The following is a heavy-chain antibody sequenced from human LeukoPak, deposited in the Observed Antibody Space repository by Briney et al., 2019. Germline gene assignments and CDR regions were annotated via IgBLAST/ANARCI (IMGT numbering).Heavy chain of an antibody. J-gene: IGHJ4*02. Sequence: SETLSLTCTVSGGSIGSFYWSWIRQPPGKGLEWIAYIYYSGSTNYNPSLQSRVTISVDTSKNQFSLKLGSVTAADTAVYYCARSVDTAMVFFDSWGQGALVTVSS. CDR2: IYYSGST. D-gene: IGHD5-18*01. CDR3: ARSVDTAMVFFDS. V-gene: IGHV4-59*01. CDR1: GGSIGSFY.